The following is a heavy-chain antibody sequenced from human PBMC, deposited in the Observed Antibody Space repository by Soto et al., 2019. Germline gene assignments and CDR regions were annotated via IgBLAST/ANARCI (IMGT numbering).Heavy chain of an antibody. CDR3: AREATVTYFDY. V-gene: IGHV3-74*01. Sequence: EVQLVESGGGLVQPGGSLRLSCVASGFPFSSYRMHWVRQAPGKGLVWVSRINSDGSSTSYADSVKGRFTISRDNAKNTLYLQMNSLRAEDTAVYYCAREATVTYFDYWGQGTLVTVSS. CDR1: GFPFSSYR. D-gene: IGHD4-17*01. CDR2: INSDGSST. J-gene: IGHJ4*02.